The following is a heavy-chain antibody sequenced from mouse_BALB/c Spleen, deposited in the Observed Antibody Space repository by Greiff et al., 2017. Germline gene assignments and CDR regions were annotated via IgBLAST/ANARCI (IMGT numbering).Heavy chain of an antibody. CDR1: GFSLTSYG. J-gene: IGHJ4*01. Sequence: QVQLQQSGPGLVAPSQSLSITCTVSGFSLTSYGVHWVRQPPGKGLEWLGVIWAGGSTNYNSALMSRLSISKDNSKSQVFLKMNSLQTDDTAMYYCAREGLRRGYYAMDYWGQGTSVTVSS. CDR3: AREGLRRGYYAMDY. D-gene: IGHD2-2*01. V-gene: IGHV2-9*02. CDR2: IWAGGST.